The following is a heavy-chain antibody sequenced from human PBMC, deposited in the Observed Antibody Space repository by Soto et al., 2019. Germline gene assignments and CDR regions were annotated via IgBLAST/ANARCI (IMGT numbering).Heavy chain of an antibody. J-gene: IGHJ4*02. D-gene: IGHD3-22*01. V-gene: IGHV1-46*01. CDR1: GYTSTTSY. Sequence: QVQLVQSGAEVKKPGASVKISCKASGYTSTTSYIHWIRLAPGQGLEWLGIIEPRGGGTTYSQKFQGRFTMTRYTSTSTFYMDVSSLKFDETAIYYFASGYNDVSLGFDFWGQGTLVTVSS. CDR2: IEPRGGGT. CDR3: ASGYNDVSLGFDF.